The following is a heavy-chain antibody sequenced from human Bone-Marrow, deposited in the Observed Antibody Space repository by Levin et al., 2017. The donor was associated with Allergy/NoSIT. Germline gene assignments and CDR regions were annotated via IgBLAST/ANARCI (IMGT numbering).Heavy chain of an antibody. D-gene: IGHD2-2*01. Sequence: PGGSLRLSCSASGFTFSAYPMHWVRQAPGKGLEYVSAITSSGGTTFYADFVKGRFTISRDNSKNTLFLEMNGLTPDDTAVYYCVKLSYQPLFDYWGRGTLVTVAS. CDR1: GFTFSAYP. CDR3: VKLSYQPLFDY. CDR2: ITSSGGTT. J-gene: IGHJ4*02. V-gene: IGHV3-64D*06.